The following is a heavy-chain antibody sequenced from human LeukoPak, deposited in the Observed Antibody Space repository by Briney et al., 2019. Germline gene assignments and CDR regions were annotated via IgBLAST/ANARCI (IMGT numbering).Heavy chain of an antibody. CDR2: IYYSGST. D-gene: IGHD3-10*01. Sequence: SQTLSLTCTVSVGSISSGYYYWSWIRQPPGKGLEWIGYIYYSGSTYYNPSLKSRVTISVDTSKNQFSLKLSSVTAADTAVYYCARGHGTMVRGARWFDPWGQGTLVTVSS. CDR3: ARGHGTMVRGARWFDP. CDR1: VGSISSGYYY. J-gene: IGHJ5*02. V-gene: IGHV4-30-4*01.